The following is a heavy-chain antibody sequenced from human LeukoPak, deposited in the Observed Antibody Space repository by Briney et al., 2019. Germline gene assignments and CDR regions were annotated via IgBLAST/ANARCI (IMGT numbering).Heavy chain of an antibody. CDR1: GFTFSSYT. CDR2: IYSGGST. CDR3: AKNLYGDYVGGS. D-gene: IGHD4-17*01. Sequence: GGSLRLSCAASGFTFSSYTMSWLRQAPGKGLEWVSVIYSGGSTYYSDSVKGRFTISRDNSKNTLYLQMNSLRAEDTAVYYCAKNLYGDYVGGSWGQGTLVTVSS. J-gene: IGHJ5*02. V-gene: IGHV3-66*01.